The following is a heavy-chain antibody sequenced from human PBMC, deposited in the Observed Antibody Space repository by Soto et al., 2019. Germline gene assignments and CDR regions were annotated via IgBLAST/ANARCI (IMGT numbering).Heavy chain of an antibody. D-gene: IGHD2-21*02. CDR2: IGSSRSYT. J-gene: IGHJ6*02. V-gene: IGHV3-11*05. CDR3: ARSWGVDCYGYGIDV. Sequence: QVQLVESGGGVVKPGGSLRLSCAASGFTFSAHWMSWIRQAPGKGLEWVSYIGSSRSYTKYAESVKGRFTISRDNAKNSLYLQMNSLRAEDTAVYYCARSWGVDCYGYGIDVWGQGTTVTVSS. CDR1: GFTFSAHW.